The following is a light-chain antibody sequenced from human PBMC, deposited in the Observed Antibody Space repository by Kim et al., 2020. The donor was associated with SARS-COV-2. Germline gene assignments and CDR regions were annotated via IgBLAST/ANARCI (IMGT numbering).Light chain of an antibody. CDR2: GKY. CDR1: SLRKYY. V-gene: IGLV3-19*01. J-gene: IGLJ3*02. CDR3: SSRDSSGDHVV. Sequence: ALGQTVRLTCQGDSLRKYYATWYHQRPGQAPTLVLYGKYDRPSGIPDRFSGSASGNTASLTITGAQAEDDGDYYCSSRDSSGDHVVFGGGTQLTVL.